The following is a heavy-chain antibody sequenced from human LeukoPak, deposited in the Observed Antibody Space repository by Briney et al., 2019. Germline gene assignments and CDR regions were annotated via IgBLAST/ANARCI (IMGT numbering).Heavy chain of an antibody. CDR3: VRGTGY. Sequence: SLTLSRSGSGITFSTNVMHSVRNAPGNGLEYVSAISSNGDNTYYADSVKGRFTISRDNSKNTLYLQMSSLRADDTAVYYCVRGTGYWGQGTLVTVS. J-gene: IGHJ4*02. CDR2: ISSNGDNT. V-gene: IGHV3-64D*06. CDR1: GITFSTNV.